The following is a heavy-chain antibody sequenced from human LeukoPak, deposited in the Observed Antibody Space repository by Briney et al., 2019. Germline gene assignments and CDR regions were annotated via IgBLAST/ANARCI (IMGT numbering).Heavy chain of an antibody. D-gene: IGHD3-9*01. CDR1: GGSISSGGYY. Sequence: PSETLSLTCTVSGGSISSGGYYWSWIRQHPGKGLEWIGYIYYSGSTYYNPSLKSRVTISVDTSKNQFSLKLSSVTAADTAVYYCARFYYYDILTGYYGGDYLDYWGQGTLVTVSS. J-gene: IGHJ4*02. CDR2: IYYSGST. CDR3: ARFYYYDILTGYYGGDYLDY. V-gene: IGHV4-31*03.